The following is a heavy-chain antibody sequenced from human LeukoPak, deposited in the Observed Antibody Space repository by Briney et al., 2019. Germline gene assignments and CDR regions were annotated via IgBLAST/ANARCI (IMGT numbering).Heavy chain of an antibody. D-gene: IGHD1-26*01. V-gene: IGHV1-18*01. CDR2: IRVYNGDT. J-gene: IGHJ4*02. Sequence: GASVKVSCKASGYTFTSYGISWVRQAPGQGLEWMGWIRVYNGDTNYAQKLQGRVTMTTDTSTSTAYMELRSLRSDDTAVYYCARSPKPPIVGATRSVGYFDYWGQGTLVTVSS. CDR3: ARSPKPPIVGATRSVGYFDY. CDR1: GYTFTSYG.